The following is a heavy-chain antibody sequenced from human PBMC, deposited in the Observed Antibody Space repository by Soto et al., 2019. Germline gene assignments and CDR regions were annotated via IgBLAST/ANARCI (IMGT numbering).Heavy chain of an antibody. CDR2: ISGSGAGT. CDR1: GFTSSSYA. J-gene: IGHJ4*02. CDR3: AKALPV. V-gene: IGHV3-23*01. Sequence: EVQLLESGGGLVQPGGSLRLSCAASGFTSSSYAMSWVRQAPGKGLEWVSGISGSGAGTYYADSVKGRFTISRDNSKNTLSLQVTRLRAEGTAVYYCAKALPVWGPGTLVTVSS.